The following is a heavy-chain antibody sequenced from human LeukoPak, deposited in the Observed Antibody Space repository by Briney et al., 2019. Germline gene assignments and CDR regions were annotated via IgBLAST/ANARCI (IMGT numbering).Heavy chain of an antibody. D-gene: IGHD3/OR15-3a*01. J-gene: IGHJ6*03. Sequence: PGGSLRLSCAASGFTFSSYSMNWVRQAPGKGLEWVSSISSSSSYIYYADSLKGRFTISRDNAKNSLYLQMNSLRAEDTAVYYCARDMDYPVEYYYYYMDVRGKGTTVTVSS. CDR2: ISSSSSYI. V-gene: IGHV3-21*01. CDR1: GFTFSSYS. CDR3: ARDMDYPVEYYYYYMDV.